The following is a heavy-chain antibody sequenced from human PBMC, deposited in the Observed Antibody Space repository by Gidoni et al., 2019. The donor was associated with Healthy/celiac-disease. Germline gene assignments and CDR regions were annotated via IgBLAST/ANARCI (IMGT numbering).Heavy chain of an antibody. CDR1: GYSISSGYY. V-gene: IGHV4-38-2*01. D-gene: IGHD5-12*01. Sequence: VQLQESGPGLVKPSETLSLTCAVSGYSISSGYYWGWIRQPPGKGLEWIGSIHHSGSSYYNPSLKSRVTISVDTSKNQFSLKLSSVTAADTAVYYCARALSGNSGYDLYYYGMDVWGQGTTVTVSS. CDR3: ARALSGNSGYDLYYYGMDV. CDR2: IHHSGSS. J-gene: IGHJ6*02.